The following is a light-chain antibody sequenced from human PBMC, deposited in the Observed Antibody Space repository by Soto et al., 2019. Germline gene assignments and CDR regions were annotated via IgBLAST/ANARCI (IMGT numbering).Light chain of an antibody. Sequence: QSALTQPASVSGSPGQSITISCTGTSSDVDTYKYVPWYQQHPGKAPKLMIYEVSYRPSGVSDRFSGSKSGNTASLTISGLQAEDEADYYCCSHAGGGTLVFGGGTKLTVL. J-gene: IGLJ3*02. V-gene: IGLV2-23*02. CDR1: SSDVDTYKY. CDR2: EVS. CDR3: CSHAGGGTLV.